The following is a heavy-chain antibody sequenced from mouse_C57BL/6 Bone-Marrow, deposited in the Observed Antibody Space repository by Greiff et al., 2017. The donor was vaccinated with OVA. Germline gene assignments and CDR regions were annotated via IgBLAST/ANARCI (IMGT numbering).Heavy chain of an antibody. CDR2: IDPSDSYT. CDR1: GYTFTSYW. J-gene: IGHJ4*01. Sequence: QVQLQQPGAELVRPGTSVKLSCKASGYTFTSYWMHWVKQRPGQGLEWIGVIDPSDSYTNYNQKFKGKATLTVDTSSSTAYMQLSSLTSEDSAVYYCFVNYYAMDYWGQGTLVTVSS. CDR3: FVNYYAMDY. V-gene: IGHV1-59*01.